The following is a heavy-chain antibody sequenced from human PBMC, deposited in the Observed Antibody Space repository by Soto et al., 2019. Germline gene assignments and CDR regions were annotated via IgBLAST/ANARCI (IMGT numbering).Heavy chain of an antibody. V-gene: IGHV4-39*01. CDR1: GGSISSSSYY. D-gene: IGHD6-13*01. Sequence: SETLSLTCTVSGGSISSSSYYWGWIRQPPGKGLEWIGSIYYSGSTYYNPSLKSRVTISVDTSKNQFSLKLSSVTAADTAVYYCARSIARQQPTYDAFDIWGQGTMVTVSS. CDR3: ARSIARQQPTYDAFDI. J-gene: IGHJ3*02. CDR2: IYYSGST.